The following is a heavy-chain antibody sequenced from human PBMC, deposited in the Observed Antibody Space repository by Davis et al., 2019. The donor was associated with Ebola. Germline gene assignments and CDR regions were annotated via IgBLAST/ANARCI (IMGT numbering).Heavy chain of an antibody. CDR2: IIPMFRTE. J-gene: IGHJ4*02. Sequence: SVKVSCKASGGTFSSYAISWVRQAPGQGLEWMGGIIPMFRTEKYAQKFQGRVTITADKSTSTAYMELSSLRSEDTAVYYCARGIAAANDYWGQGTLVTVSS. CDR3: ARGIAAANDY. CDR1: GGTFSSYA. V-gene: IGHV1-69*06. D-gene: IGHD6-13*01.